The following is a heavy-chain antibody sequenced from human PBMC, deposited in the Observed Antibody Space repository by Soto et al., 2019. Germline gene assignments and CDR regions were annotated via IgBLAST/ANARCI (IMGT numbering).Heavy chain of an antibody. D-gene: IGHD1-26*01. CDR1: GFSISDYG. V-gene: IGHV3-30*18. J-gene: IGHJ6*02. CDR3: AKGAGDRLSLGMDV. CDR2: ISYDGNNT. Sequence: QVQLVESGGGVVQPGWSLRLSCAASGFSISDYGMDWVRQAPGKGLEWVALISYDGNNTYYADSVKGRFTISRDNSKDTLFLQMTGLRAEDTAVYYCAKGAGDRLSLGMDVWGQGTTVTVSS.